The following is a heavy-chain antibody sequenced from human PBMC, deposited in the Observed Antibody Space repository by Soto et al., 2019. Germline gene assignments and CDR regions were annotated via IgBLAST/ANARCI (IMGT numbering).Heavy chain of an antibody. CDR3: AKDRGYSSFLDY. CDR2: ISGSGGST. V-gene: IGHV3-23*01. D-gene: IGHD6-13*01. J-gene: IGHJ4*02. Sequence: RLSCSASGFTFSRYAMSWVRQAPGKGLEWVSAISGSGGSTYYADSVKGRFTISRDNSKNTLYLQMNSLRAEDTAVYYCAKDRGYSSFLDYWGQGTLVTVPS. CDR1: GFTFSRYA.